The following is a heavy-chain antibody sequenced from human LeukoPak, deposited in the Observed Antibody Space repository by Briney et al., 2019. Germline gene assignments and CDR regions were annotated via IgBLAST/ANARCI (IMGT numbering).Heavy chain of an antibody. J-gene: IGHJ4*02. CDR1: GGSFSGYY. CDR2: INHSGST. CDR3: ARSLIAARRPFDY. Sequence: SETLSLTCAVYGGSFSGYYWSWIRQPPGKGLEWIGEINHSGSTNYNPSLKSRVTISVDTSKNQFSLKLSSVTAADTAVYYCARSLIAARRPFDYWGQGTLVTVSS. D-gene: IGHD6-6*01. V-gene: IGHV4-34*01.